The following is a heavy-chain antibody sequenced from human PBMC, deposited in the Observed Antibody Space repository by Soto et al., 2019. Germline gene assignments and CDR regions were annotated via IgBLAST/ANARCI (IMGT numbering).Heavy chain of an antibody. CDR2: IFSGGTT. CDR1: GFSVSSNY. D-gene: IGHD3-10*01. Sequence: EVQLVETGGGLIQPGGSLRLSCAASGFSVSSNYMSWVRQAPGKGLEWVSVIFSGGTTSYADSVKGRFTISRDNSKNTLFLQMNRLRAQDTAVYYCARDRGFGLNWFDPWGQGTLVTVSS. V-gene: IGHV3-53*02. J-gene: IGHJ5*02. CDR3: ARDRGFGLNWFDP.